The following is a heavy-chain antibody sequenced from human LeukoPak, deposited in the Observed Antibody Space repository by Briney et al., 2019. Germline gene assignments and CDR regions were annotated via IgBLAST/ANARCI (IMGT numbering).Heavy chain of an antibody. CDR1: ECTFSRYS. J-gene: IGHJ4*02. Sequence: GGSLRLSCAASECTFSRYSMNWVRQAPGKGLEWVSYITNSGNSKSYADSVKGRFTISRDNTKNSLYLQMNGLRAEDTAVYYCAREDGYCSGGNCYSYFDSWGQGTLVTVSS. D-gene: IGHD2-15*01. CDR2: ITNSGNSK. CDR3: AREDGYCSGGNCYSYFDS. V-gene: IGHV3-48*01.